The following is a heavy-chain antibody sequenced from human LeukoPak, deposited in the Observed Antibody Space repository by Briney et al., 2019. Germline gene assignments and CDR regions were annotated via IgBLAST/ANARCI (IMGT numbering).Heavy chain of an antibody. V-gene: IGHV3-74*01. CDR1: GFTFSHYW. CDR3: ARVGHCGSTACFIDY. J-gene: IGHJ4*02. CDR2: IESDGGRT. Sequence: GGSLRLSCAASGFTFSHYWMHWVRQAPGKGLVWVSRIESDGGRTGYADSLKGRFTISRDNAKNTLYLEMNSLRAEDTAVYYCARVGHCGSTACFIDYWGQGTLVTVSS. D-gene: IGHD2-2*01.